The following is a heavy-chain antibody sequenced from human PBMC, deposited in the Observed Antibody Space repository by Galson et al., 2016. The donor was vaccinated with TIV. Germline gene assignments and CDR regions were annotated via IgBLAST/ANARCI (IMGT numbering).Heavy chain of an antibody. J-gene: IGHJ4*02. CDR2: SIPIFGTA. CDR3: ARDRGCSGYDWAFDY. Sequence: SVKVSCKASGGTFSSYAISWVRQAPGQGLEWMGGSIPIFGTANYAQKFQGRVTITADESTSTADMELSSMRSEDTAVYYCARDRGCSGYDWAFDYWGQGTLVTVSS. D-gene: IGHD5-12*01. CDR1: GGTFSSYA. V-gene: IGHV1-69*13.